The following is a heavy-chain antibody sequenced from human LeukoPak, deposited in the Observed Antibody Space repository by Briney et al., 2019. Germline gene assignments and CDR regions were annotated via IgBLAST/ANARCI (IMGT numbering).Heavy chain of an antibody. V-gene: IGHV1-2*02. Sequence: ASVKVSCKASGYTFTGYYMHWVRQAPGQGLEWMGWINPNSGGTNYAQKLQGRVTMTRDTSISTAYMELSRLRSDDTAVYYCARTSGLQTLVDYWGQGTLVTVSS. J-gene: IGHJ4*02. CDR2: INPNSGGT. D-gene: IGHD5-24*01. CDR1: GYTFTGYY. CDR3: ARTSGLQTLVDY.